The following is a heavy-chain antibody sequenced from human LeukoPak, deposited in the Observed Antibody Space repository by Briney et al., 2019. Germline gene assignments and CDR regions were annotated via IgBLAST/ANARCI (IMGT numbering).Heavy chain of an antibody. CDR1: GGSISSSSYY. Sequence: SETLSLTCTVSGGSISSSSYYWGWIRHPPGKGLEWIGRIYYSGSTYFNPSLKSRVIISVDTSRNQFSLKMTSVTAADTAVYYCARARLYSSDVPGWFDPCGRGSLVTVSS. V-gene: IGHV4-39*07. J-gene: IGHJ5*02. CDR2: IYYSGST. D-gene: IGHD6-19*01. CDR3: ARARLYSSDVPGWFDP.